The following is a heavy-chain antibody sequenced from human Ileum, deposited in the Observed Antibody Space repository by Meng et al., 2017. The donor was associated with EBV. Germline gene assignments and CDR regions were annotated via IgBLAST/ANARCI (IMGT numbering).Heavy chain of an antibody. CDR3: ARDPSNTSGRYAYFDY. V-gene: IGHV1-18*01. D-gene: IGHD6-19*01. CDR2: ISCYNGDT. Sequence: QVQLQQSGAGGEVKXXXXSXXXSCXASGYTFTHHGISWIRQAPGQGLEWLGWISCYNGDTNYAQKVQGRFTMTMDKSASTAYMDLRSLRSDDTAVYYCARDPSNTSGRYAYFDYWGQGTLVTVSS. CDR1: GYTFTHHG. J-gene: IGHJ4*02.